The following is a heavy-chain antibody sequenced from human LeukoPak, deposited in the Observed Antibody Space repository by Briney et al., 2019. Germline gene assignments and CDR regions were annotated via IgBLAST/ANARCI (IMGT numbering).Heavy chain of an antibody. CDR2: IYYSGST. V-gene: IGHV4-59*08. Sequence: SETLSLTCTVSGGSISSYYWSWIRQPPGKGLEWIGYIYYSGSTNYNPSLKSRVTISVDTSKNQFSLKLSSVTAADTAVYYCARLAPKERGYSYGLHPLLDYWGQGTLVTVSS. J-gene: IGHJ4*02. D-gene: IGHD5-18*01. CDR3: ARLAPKERGYSYGLHPLLDY. CDR1: GGSISSYY.